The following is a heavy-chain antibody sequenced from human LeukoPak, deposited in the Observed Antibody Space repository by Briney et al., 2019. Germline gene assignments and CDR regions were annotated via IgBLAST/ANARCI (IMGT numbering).Heavy chain of an antibody. V-gene: IGHV3-23*01. CDR2: VRGSGGST. Sequence: PGGSLRLSCAASGFTFSSYAMDWVSHAPGKWLELVSVVRGSGGSTYYAGSVKGRFTISRDNSKNTLYLQMNRLRAEDTAVYYCARDSPNYDSSGYHDAFDIWDQGTMVTVSS. D-gene: IGHD3-22*01. CDR1: GFTFSSYA. CDR3: ARDSPNYDSSGYHDAFDI. J-gene: IGHJ3*02.